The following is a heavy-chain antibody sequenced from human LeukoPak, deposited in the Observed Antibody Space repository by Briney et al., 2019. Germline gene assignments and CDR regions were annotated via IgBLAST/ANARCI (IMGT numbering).Heavy chain of an antibody. CDR1: GGSISSYY. J-gene: IGHJ4*02. V-gene: IGHV4-59*08. D-gene: IGHD1-26*01. Sequence: SETLSLTCAFSGGSISSYYWSWIRQSPGKGLEWIGFIYNTGRTNYNPSLQSRVTMSIDTSKNQFSLKLSSVTAADTAVYYCARQGELAVDYWGQGTLVTVSS. CDR2: IYNTGRT. CDR3: ARQGELAVDY.